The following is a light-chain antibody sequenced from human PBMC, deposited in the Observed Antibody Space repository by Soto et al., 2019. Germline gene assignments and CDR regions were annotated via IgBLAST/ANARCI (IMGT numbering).Light chain of an antibody. CDR1: SSDVGGYNY. Sequence: QSVLTQPPSASGSPGQSVTISCTGTSSDVGGYNYVSWYQQHPGKAPKLMIHEVSKRPSGVPDRFSGSKSGNTASLTVSGLQAEDEADYYCSSYAGSNNVVFGGGTKVTVL. J-gene: IGLJ2*01. V-gene: IGLV2-8*01. CDR3: SSYAGSNNVV. CDR2: EVS.